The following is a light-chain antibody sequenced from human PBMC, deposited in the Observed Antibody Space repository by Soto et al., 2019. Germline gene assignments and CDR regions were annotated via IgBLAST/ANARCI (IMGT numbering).Light chain of an antibody. J-gene: IGKJ1*01. Sequence: DIQMTQSPSFISASLGDRFTITCRASQGISNYLVWFQQKPGKFPKRLIYAASSLESGVPSRFSGSGSGKEFTLTISSLQPEDFATYFCLQHDNFPRTFGQGTKVDI. CDR3: LQHDNFPRT. CDR2: AAS. V-gene: IGKV1-17*03. CDR1: QGISNY.